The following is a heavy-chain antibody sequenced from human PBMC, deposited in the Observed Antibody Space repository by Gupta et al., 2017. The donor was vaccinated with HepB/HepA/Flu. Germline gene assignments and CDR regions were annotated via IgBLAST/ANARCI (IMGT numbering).Heavy chain of an antibody. CDR1: GFTFSTYN. J-gene: IGHJ6*02. V-gene: IGHV3-21*01. CDR3: ARDSTVPPAAYGGMDV. Sequence: EVQLVESGGGLVKPGGSLRLSCAASGFTFSTYNINWVRQAPGKGLEWVSSISSTSVYIYYADSVKGRFIISRDNAKNSLYLQMHSLRAEETAIYYCARDSTVPPAAYGGMDVWGQGTTVTVSS. D-gene: IGHD4-11*01. CDR2: ISSTSVYI.